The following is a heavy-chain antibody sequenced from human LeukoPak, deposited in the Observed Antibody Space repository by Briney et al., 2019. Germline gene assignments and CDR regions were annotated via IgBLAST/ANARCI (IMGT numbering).Heavy chain of an antibody. CDR1: GFTFSDHA. J-gene: IGHJ4*02. Sequence: GGSLRLSCAASGFTFSDHAMSWVRQAPGKGLEWVSAIRGTGTTTFYAASVKGRFTISRDNSKNTADLQMNSLRAEDTAVYYCAKVSWLGTLPSYHFDSWGQGTQVTVSS. CDR3: AKVSWLGTLPSYHFDS. CDR2: IRGTGTTT. D-gene: IGHD6-19*01. V-gene: IGHV3-23*01.